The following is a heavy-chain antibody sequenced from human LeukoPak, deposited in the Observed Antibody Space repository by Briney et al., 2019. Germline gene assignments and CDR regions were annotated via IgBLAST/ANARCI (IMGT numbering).Heavy chain of an antibody. J-gene: IGHJ4*02. Sequence: SSETLSLPCTVSGGSISSSNYYWRWIRQPPGKGLEWIGSIYYSGSTYCNPSLKSRVTMSVDPYNNQSSHELSSVTAAETAAYYCARLPYPYDSSGSPPLDYWGQGTLVTVSS. CDR1: GGSISSSNYY. CDR3: ARLPYPYDSSGSPPLDY. V-gene: IGHV4-39*01. D-gene: IGHD3-22*01. CDR2: IYYSGST.